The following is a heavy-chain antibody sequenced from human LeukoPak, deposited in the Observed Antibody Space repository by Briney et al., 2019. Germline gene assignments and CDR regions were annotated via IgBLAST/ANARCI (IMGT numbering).Heavy chain of an antibody. J-gene: IGHJ6*02. Sequence: GGSLRLSCAASGFTFSSYAMHWVRQAPGKGLEWVAAISYDGSNKYYADSVKGRFTISRDNSKNTLYLQMNSLRAEDTAVYYYARDGGRQQLVPYYYYGMDVWGQGTTVTVSS. CDR1: GFTFSSYA. V-gene: IGHV3-30*04. CDR3: ARDGGRQQLVPYYYYGMDV. D-gene: IGHD6-13*01. CDR2: ISYDGSNK.